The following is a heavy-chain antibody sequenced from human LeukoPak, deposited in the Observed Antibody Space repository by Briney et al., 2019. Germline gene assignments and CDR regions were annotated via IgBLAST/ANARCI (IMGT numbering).Heavy chain of an antibody. J-gene: IGHJ4*02. V-gene: IGHV3-66*02. D-gene: IGHD5-12*01. CDR2: IYSGGST. CDR3: ARDRGSYAWDY. CDR1: GFTVSSNY. Sequence: GGSLRLSCAASGFTVSSNYMNWVRQAPGKGLEWVSVIYSGGSTYYADSVKGRFTISRDNSKNTLYLQMHSLRPEDTAVYYCARDRGSYAWDYWGQGTLVTLSP.